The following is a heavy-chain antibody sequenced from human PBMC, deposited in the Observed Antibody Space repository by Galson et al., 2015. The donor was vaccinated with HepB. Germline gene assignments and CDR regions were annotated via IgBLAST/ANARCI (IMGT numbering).Heavy chain of an antibody. J-gene: IGHJ4*02. Sequence: SLRLSCAASGFTFSNAWMNWVRQAPGKGLEWVGRIKSKTDGATTDYAAPVKGRFTISRDDSKNTLYLQMNSLKTEDTAVYYCTTDRGYYDSSGYYYINYWGQGTLVTVSS. CDR3: TTDRGYYDSSGYYYINY. V-gene: IGHV3-15*07. CDR2: IKSKTDGATT. D-gene: IGHD3-22*01. CDR1: GFTFSNAW.